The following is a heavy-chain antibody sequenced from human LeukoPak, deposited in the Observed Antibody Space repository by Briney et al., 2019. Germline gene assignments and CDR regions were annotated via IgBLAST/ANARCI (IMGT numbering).Heavy chain of an antibody. CDR1: GGTFSSYA. Sequence: ASVKVSCKASGGTFSSYAISWVRQAPGQGLEWMGRIIPILGIANYAQKFQGRVTIAADKSTSTAYMELSSLRSEDTAVYYCARDPSFGIAAAGNWFDPWGQGTLVTVSS. V-gene: IGHV1-69*04. CDR2: IIPILGIA. J-gene: IGHJ5*02. D-gene: IGHD6-13*01. CDR3: ARDPSFGIAAAGNWFDP.